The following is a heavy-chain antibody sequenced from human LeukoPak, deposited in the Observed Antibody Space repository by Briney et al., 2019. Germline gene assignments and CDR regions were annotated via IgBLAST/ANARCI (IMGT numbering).Heavy chain of an antibody. CDR3: ARDLRYYYGMDV. Sequence: GGSLRLSCAASGFTFNTYSMNWVRQAPGKGLEWVSSISSSSTYMSHADSVKGRFTISRDNSKNTLYLQMNSLRAEDTAVYYCARDLRYYYGMDVWGQGTTVTVSS. J-gene: IGHJ6*02. CDR2: ISSSSTYM. CDR1: GFTFNTYS. V-gene: IGHV3-21*04.